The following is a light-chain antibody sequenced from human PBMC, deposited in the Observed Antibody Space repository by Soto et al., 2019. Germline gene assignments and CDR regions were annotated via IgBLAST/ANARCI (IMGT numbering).Light chain of an antibody. J-gene: IGKJ1*01. V-gene: IGKV1-33*01. CDR3: QQYDNLPRGT. CDR2: DAS. CDR1: QDISNY. Sequence: DIQMTQSPSSLSASVGDRVTITCQASQDISNYLNWHQQKPGKAPKLLIYDASNLETGVPSRFSGSGSGTDFTFTISSLQPEDIATYYCQQYDNLPRGTFGQGTKVEIK.